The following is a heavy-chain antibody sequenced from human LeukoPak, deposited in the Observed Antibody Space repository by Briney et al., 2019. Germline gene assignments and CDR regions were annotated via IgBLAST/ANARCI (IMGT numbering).Heavy chain of an antibody. J-gene: IGHJ6*03. CDR2: ISHDGSVT. CDR1: GFIFGRYV. CDR3: ARGALYYYDSSGYYPSYYMDV. Sequence: PGGSLRLSCGASGFIFGRYVMHWVRQPPGKGLEWVSRISHDGSVTNYADSVKGRFTVSRDNAKNSLYLQMNSLRAEDTAVYYCARGALYYYDSSGYYPSYYMDVWGQGTTVNISS. V-gene: IGHV3-74*01. D-gene: IGHD3-22*01.